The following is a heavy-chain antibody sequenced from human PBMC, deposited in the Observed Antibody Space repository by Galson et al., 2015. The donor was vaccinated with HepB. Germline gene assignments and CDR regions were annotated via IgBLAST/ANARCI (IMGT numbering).Heavy chain of an antibody. D-gene: IGHD2/OR15-2a*01. CDR3: ARDRTMDESCREYGRFDS. J-gene: IGHJ5*01. Sequence: SVKVSCKASGYTFDRHWVHWVRQAPGQGLEWMGIINPNGGATVYAQKFQGRVAITRDTSTSTAYMELSSLRSEDTAVYYCARDRTMDESCREYGRFDSWCQGTLVTGSS. CDR1: GYTFDRHW. V-gene: IGHV1-46*02. CDR2: INPNGGAT.